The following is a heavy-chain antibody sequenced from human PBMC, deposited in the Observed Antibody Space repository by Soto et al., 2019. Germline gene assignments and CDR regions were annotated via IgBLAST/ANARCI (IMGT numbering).Heavy chain of an antibody. V-gene: IGHV3-73*01. D-gene: IGHD4-17*01. CDR2: IRSKANSYAT. CDR3: TRHTDPDYGDYYYYGMDV. CDR1: GFTFSGSA. J-gene: IGHJ6*02. Sequence: LRLSCAASGFTFSGSAMHWVRQASGKGLEWVGRIRSKANSYATAYAASVKGRFTISRDDSKNTAYLQMNSLKTEDTAVYYCTRHTDPDYGDYYYYGMDVWGQGTTVTVSS.